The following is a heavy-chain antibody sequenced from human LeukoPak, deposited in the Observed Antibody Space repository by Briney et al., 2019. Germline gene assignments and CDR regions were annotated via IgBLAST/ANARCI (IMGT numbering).Heavy chain of an antibody. Sequence: ASVKVSCKASGGTFSSYAISWVRQAPGQGLEWMGGIIPIFGTANYAQKFQGRVTITADKSTSTAYMELSSLRSEDTAVYYCARDKSVGATTFDYWGQGTLVTVSS. J-gene: IGHJ4*02. CDR3: ARDKSVGATTFDY. V-gene: IGHV1-69*06. CDR1: GGTFSSYA. CDR2: IIPIFGTA. D-gene: IGHD1-26*01.